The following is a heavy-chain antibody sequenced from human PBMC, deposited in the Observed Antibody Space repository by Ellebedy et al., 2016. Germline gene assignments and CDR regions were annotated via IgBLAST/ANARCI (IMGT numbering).Heavy chain of an antibody. D-gene: IGHD2-21*01. J-gene: IGHJ4*02. Sequence: GESLKISXAASGFSFREFAMHWVRQAPGKGLEWLALISYDGSEQYYADSVRGRFTISRDQSKSTLFLRLDSLRAEDTAIYFCAREIMGYYPAYWGQGTQVTVSS. CDR3: AREIMGYYPAY. V-gene: IGHV3-30*03. CDR2: ISYDGSEQ. CDR1: GFSFREFA.